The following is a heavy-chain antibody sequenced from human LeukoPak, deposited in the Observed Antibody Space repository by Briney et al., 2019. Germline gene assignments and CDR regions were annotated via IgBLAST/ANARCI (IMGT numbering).Heavy chain of an antibody. CDR3: ARDGNPWNLDV. CDR2: IYYSGRT. Sequence: SETLSLTSTSTVGSTSPYDWACFRPYPPKALEWIGYIYYSGRTSYNPSLKRRVPMSVDMSKNQFSLQLSSVTAADTAVYYCARDGNPWNLDVWGRGNLVTVSS. V-gene: IGHV4-59*01. CDR1: VGSTSPYD. D-gene: IGHD1-14*01. J-gene: IGHJ2*01.